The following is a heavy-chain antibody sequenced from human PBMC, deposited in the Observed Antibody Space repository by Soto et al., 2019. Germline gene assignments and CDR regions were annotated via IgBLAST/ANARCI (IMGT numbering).Heavy chain of an antibody. CDR2: INPNSGGT. CDR3: ARESNLEYFHLRYYGMDV. J-gene: IGHJ6*02. CDR1: GYTFTGYY. V-gene: IGHV1-2*02. D-gene: IGHD3-3*01. Sequence: GASVKVSCKASGYTFTGYYMHWVRQAPGQGLEWMGWINPNSGGTNYAQKFQGRVTMTRDTSISTAYMELSRLRSDDTAVYYCARESNLEYFHLRYYGMDVWGQGTTVTVSS.